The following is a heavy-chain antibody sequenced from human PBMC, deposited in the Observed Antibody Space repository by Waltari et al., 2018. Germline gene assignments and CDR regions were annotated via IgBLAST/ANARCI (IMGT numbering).Heavy chain of an antibody. Sequence: EEQLLESGGGLVQPGDSLRLSCAASGFRFSNYWMNWVRQAPGKGLVWVERISNDETSISYADSVKGRFTISRDNAKNTLCLQMKRLRAEDTAVYYCARLAPRTYRSPVPGRHYYYGMDVWGQGTTVTVSS. CDR2: ISNDETSI. D-gene: IGHD3-10*01. J-gene: IGHJ6*02. CDR3: ARLAPRTYRSPVPGRHYYYGMDV. CDR1: GFRFSNYW. V-gene: IGHV3-74*01.